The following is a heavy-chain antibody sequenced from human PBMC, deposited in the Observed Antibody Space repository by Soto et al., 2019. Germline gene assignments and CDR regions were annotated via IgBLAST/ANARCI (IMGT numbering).Heavy chain of an antibody. V-gene: IGHV3-48*01. Sequence: EVQLVESGGGLVQPGGSLRLSCAASGFTFSSYSMNWVRQAPGKGLEWVSYISSSSSTIYYADSVKGRFTISRDNAKNSLYLQINSLRAEDTAVYYCARDMGAIEDVWGQGNTVTVSS. CDR2: ISSSSSTI. CDR3: ARDMGAIEDV. J-gene: IGHJ6*02. CDR1: GFTFSSYS. D-gene: IGHD1-26*01.